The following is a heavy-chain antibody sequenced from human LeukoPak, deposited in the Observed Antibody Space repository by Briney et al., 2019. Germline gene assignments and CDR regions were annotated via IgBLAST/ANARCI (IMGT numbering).Heavy chain of an antibody. J-gene: IGHJ4*02. D-gene: IGHD6-13*01. CDR3: ARVRAAAIPYYFDS. CDR1: GGSISSYY. CDR2: IYYSGST. V-gene: IGHV4-59*01. Sequence: PSETLSLTCTVSGGSISSYYWSWIRQPPGKGLEWIGYIYYSGSTNYNPSLKSRVTISVDTSKNQSSLKLRSVTAADTAVYYCARVRAAAIPYYFDSWGQGTLVTVSS.